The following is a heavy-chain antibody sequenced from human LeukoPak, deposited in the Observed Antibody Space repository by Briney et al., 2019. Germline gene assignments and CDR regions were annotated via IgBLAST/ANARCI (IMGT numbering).Heavy chain of an antibody. D-gene: IGHD3-22*01. CDR2: IYYSGST. V-gene: IGHV4-31*03. Sequence: PSQTLSLTCTVSGGSISSGGYYWSWILQHPGKGLEWIGYIYYSGSTYYNPSLKSRVTISVDTSKNQFSLKLSSVTAADTAVYYCARDRGAGGDSSGYYDYWGQGTLVTVSS. J-gene: IGHJ4*02. CDR3: ARDRGAGGDSSGYYDY. CDR1: GGSISSGGYY.